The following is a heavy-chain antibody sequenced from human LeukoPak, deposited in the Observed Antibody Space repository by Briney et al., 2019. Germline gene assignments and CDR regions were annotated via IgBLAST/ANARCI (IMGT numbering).Heavy chain of an antibody. Sequence: GGSLRLSCAASGLTFSSYSMNWVRQAPGKGLEWVSYISSSSNTTYYADSVKGRFTISRDNAKNSLYLQMNSLRAEDTAVYYCASRIRITMVRGVIDYWGQGTLVTVSS. D-gene: IGHD3-10*01. J-gene: IGHJ4*02. CDR2: ISSSSNTT. V-gene: IGHV3-48*04. CDR1: GLTFSSYS. CDR3: ASRIRITMVRGVIDY.